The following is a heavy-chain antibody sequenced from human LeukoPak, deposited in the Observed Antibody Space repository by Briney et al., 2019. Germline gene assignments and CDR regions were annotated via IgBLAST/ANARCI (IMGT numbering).Heavy chain of an antibody. CDR1: GGSLSRSSYY. CDR2: IYYSGST. CDR3: ARCIAAAGRAKYYFDY. V-gene: IGHV4-39*07. D-gene: IGHD6-13*01. J-gene: IGHJ4*02. Sequence: PSETLSLTCTVSGGSLSRSSYYWNWIRQPPGKGLDWIGSIYYSGSTYHNPSLESRVTISVDTSKNQFSLKLSSVTAADTAVYYCARCIAAAGRAKYYFDYWGQGTLVTVSS.